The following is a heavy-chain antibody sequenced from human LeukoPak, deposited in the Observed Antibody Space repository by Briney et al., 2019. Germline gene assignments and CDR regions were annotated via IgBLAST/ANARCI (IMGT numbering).Heavy chain of an antibody. J-gene: IGHJ4*02. V-gene: IGHV1-2*02. CDR1: GYTFTGYY. Sequence: GASVKVSCKASGYTFTGYYMHWVRQAPGQGLEWMGWINPNSGGTNYAQKFQGRVTMTRDTSISTAYMELSRLRSDGTAVYYCAVTTLIEYYFDYWGQGTLVTVSS. CDR2: INPNSGGT. D-gene: IGHD1-14*01. CDR3: AVTTLIEYYFDY.